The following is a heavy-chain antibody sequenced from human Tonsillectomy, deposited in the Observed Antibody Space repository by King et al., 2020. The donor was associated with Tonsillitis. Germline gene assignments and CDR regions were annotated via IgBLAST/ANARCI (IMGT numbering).Heavy chain of an antibody. CDR1: GGSISSYY. Sequence: VQLQESGPGLVKPSETLSLTCTVSGGSISSYYWSWIRQPAGKGLEWIGRLYTSGSTNYNPPLKTRVTMSVDTSKNQFSLKLSSVTAADTAVYYCARVAEYSGSSFDYWGQGTLVTVSS. CDR2: LYTSGST. CDR3: ARVAEYSGSSFDY. J-gene: IGHJ4*02. D-gene: IGHD1-26*01. V-gene: IGHV4-4*07.